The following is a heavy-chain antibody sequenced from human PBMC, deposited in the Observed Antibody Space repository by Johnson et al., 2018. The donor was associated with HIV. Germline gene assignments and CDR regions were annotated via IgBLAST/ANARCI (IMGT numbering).Heavy chain of an antibody. CDR3: TTYTTMVTMYVEIKGGAFDI. J-gene: IGHJ3*02. Sequence: VQLVESGGGLVKPGGSLRLSCAASEFTFSNAWMSWVRQAPGKGLEWVGRIKSKTDGGTTDYAAPVKGRFTISRDDSKNTVHLQMNSLKTEDTAVYYCTTYTTMVTMYVEIKGGAFDIWGQGTMVTVSS. CDR2: IKSKTDGGTT. V-gene: IGHV3-15*01. CDR1: EFTFSNAW. D-gene: IGHD5-18*01.